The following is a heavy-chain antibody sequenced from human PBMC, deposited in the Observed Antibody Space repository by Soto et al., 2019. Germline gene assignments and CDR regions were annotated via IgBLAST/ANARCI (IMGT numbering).Heavy chain of an antibody. V-gene: IGHV4-59*01. CDR2: IYYSGST. Sequence: SETLSLTCTVSGGSISDFYWTWIRQPPGKGLEWIGYIYYSGSTNYNPSLKNRVTISVDTSKNQFSLKLSSVTAADTAVYYCARTPGGSSYYELDYWGQGTLVTVSS. CDR1: GGSISDFY. J-gene: IGHJ4*02. D-gene: IGHD6-13*01. CDR3: ARTPGGSSYYELDY.